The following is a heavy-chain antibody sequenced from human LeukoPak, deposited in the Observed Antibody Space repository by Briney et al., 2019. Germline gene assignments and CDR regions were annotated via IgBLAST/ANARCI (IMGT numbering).Heavy chain of an antibody. CDR1: GGFISSYY. CDR2: IFYSGST. D-gene: IGHD5-18*01. J-gene: IGHJ4*02. CDR3: ARTIGYTYGDFDS. V-gene: IGHV4-59*01. Sequence: PSETLSLTCTVSGGFISSYYWDWIRQPPGKGLEWIGYIFYSGSTNYNPSLKSRVSISLDTSKNQFSLKLISVTAADTAVYYCARTIGYTYGDFDSWSQGTLVTASS.